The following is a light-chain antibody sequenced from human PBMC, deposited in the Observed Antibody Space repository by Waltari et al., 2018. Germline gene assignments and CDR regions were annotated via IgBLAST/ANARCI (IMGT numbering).Light chain of an antibody. Sequence: LSPGEGATLSCRASQSVSRTLAWYQQKPGQAPRLLIYGASSRATGIPDRFSGSGSGTDFSLTISRLEPDDSAVYFCQHYVSLPATFGQGTKVEIK. V-gene: IGKV3-20*01. CDR2: GAS. CDR1: QSVSRT. CDR3: QHYVSLPAT. J-gene: IGKJ1*01.